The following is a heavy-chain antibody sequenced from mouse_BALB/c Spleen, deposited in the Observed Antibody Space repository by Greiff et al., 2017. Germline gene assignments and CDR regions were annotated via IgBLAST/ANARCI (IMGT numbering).Heavy chain of an antibody. CDR3: ARGFYGSSYAFAY. D-gene: IGHD1-1*01. CDR1: GFTFSDYY. Sequence: VQLKESGGGLVKPGGSLKLSCAASGFTFSDYYMYWVRQTPEKRLEWVATISDGGSYTYYPDSVKGRFTISRDNAKNNLYLQMSSLKSEDTAMYYCARGFYGSSYAFAYWGQGTLVTVSA. CDR2: ISDGGSYT. J-gene: IGHJ3*01. V-gene: IGHV5-4*02.